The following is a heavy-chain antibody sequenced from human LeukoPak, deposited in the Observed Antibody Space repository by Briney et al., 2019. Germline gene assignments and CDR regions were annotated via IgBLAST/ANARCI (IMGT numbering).Heavy chain of an antibody. CDR2: IYYSGST. V-gene: IGHV4-59*08. Sequence: PSETLSLTCTVSGGSISSYYWSWIRQPPGKGLEWIGYIYYSGSTNYNPSLESRVTISVDTSKNQFSLKLSSVTAADTAVYYCARRPLAVADPTVYFDYWGQGTLVTVSS. CDR3: ARRPLAVADPTVYFDY. CDR1: GGSISSYY. J-gene: IGHJ4*02. D-gene: IGHD6-19*01.